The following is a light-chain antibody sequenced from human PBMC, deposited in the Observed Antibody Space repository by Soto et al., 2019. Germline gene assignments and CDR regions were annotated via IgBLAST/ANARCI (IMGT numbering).Light chain of an antibody. J-gene: IGLJ3*02. CDR1: SGDVGGYNY. CDR3: SSYAGSNLWV. CDR2: EVS. V-gene: IGLV2-8*01. Sequence: QSALTQPPSASGSPGQSVTISCTGTSGDVGGYNYVSWYQQHPGKAPKLMIYEVSKRPSGVPDRFSGSKSDNTASLTVSGLQAEDEADYYCSSYAGSNLWVFGGGTKLTVL.